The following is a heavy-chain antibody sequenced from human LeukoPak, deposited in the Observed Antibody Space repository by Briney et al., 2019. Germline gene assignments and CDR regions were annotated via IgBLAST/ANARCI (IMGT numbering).Heavy chain of an antibody. V-gene: IGHV1-2*02. CDR3: ARFGTDALDI. J-gene: IGHJ3*02. D-gene: IGHD1-14*01. CDR2: INPNSGGT. Sequence: ASVKVSCKASGYTFTGYYMHWVRQAPGQGLEWMGWINPNSGGTNYAQNFQGRVTMTRDTSISTGYMELTRLRSDDTAIYYCARFGTDALDIWGQGTMVTVSS. CDR1: GYTFTGYY.